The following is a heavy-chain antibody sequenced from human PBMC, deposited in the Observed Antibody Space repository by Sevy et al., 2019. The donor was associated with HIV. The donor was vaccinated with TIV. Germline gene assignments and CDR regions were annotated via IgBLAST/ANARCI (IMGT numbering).Heavy chain of an antibody. V-gene: IGHV3-21*01. CDR1: RFTFRSYS. J-gene: IGHJ6*03. CDR3: ARLKRSGYERGYFYNMDI. D-gene: IGHD5-12*01. CDR2: ISGKGNVI. Sequence: GGSLRLSCAVSRFTFRSYSLIWVRQAPGKGLEWVSSISGKGNVIYYADSVRGRFAISRDNAETSLHLQMNSLRAEDTAVYYCARLKRSGYERGYFYNMDIWGTGTTVTVSS.